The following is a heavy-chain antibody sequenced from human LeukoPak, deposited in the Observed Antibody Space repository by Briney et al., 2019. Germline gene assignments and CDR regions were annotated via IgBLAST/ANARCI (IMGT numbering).Heavy chain of an antibody. CDR1: GGSISSYY. D-gene: IGHD3-3*01. CDR3: ARVPFFGVVTIDY. V-gene: IGHV4-59*12. CDR2: IYYSGST. Sequence: SETLSLTCTVSGGSISSYYWSWIRQPPGKGLEWIGYIYYSGSTNYNPSLKSRVTISVDTSKNQFSLKLSSVTAADTAVYYCARVPFFGVVTIDYWGQGTLVTVSS. J-gene: IGHJ4*02.